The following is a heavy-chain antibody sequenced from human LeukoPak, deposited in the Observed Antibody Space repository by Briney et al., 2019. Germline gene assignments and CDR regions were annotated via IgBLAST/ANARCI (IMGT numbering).Heavy chain of an antibody. Sequence: GGSLRLSCAASGFTVSSNYMSWVRQAPGKGLEWVSVIFSGGTTYYADSVKGRFTISRHNSENTLYLQMNSLRGEDTAVYYCARGPLFGDYWGQGALVTVSS. D-gene: IGHD3-10*01. CDR1: GFTVSSNY. CDR2: IFSGGTT. V-gene: IGHV3-53*04. J-gene: IGHJ4*02. CDR3: ARGPLFGDY.